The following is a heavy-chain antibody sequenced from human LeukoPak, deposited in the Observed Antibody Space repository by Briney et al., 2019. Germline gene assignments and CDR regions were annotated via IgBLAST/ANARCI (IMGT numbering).Heavy chain of an antibody. J-gene: IGHJ6*03. D-gene: IGHD6-19*01. CDR2: IKQDGTEK. V-gene: IGHV3-7*01. CDR1: GFTFTTYW. CDR3: ATSLSGWGTYHYMDV. Sequence: GESLRLSCAASGFTFTTYWMSWVRQAPGKGLEWVANIKQDGTEKYYVDSVKGRFTLSRDSAQNSLYLHMNSLRAEDTAVYYCATSLSGWGTYHYMDVWGKGTSVTITS.